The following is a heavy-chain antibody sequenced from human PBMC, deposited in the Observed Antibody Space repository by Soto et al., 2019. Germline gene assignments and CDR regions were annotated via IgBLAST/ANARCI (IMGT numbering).Heavy chain of an antibody. Sequence: HPGGSLRLSCAASGFTFSSYDMHWVRQATGKGLEWVSAIGTAGDPYYPGSVKGRFTISRENAKNSLYLQMNSLRAGDTAVYYCARAFAAAGTRYYYYGMDVWGQGTTVTVSS. CDR2: IGTAGDP. CDR1: GFTFSSYD. CDR3: ARAFAAAGTRYYYYGMDV. V-gene: IGHV3-13*05. D-gene: IGHD6-13*01. J-gene: IGHJ6*02.